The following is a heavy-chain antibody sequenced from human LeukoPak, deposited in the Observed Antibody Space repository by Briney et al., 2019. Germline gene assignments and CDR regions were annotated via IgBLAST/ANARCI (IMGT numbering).Heavy chain of an antibody. Sequence: SETLSLTCTVSGGSIISGSYYWGWIRQPPGKGLEWIGSIYYSGSTYYNPSLKSRVTISVDTSNNQFSLKLSSVTAADMAVYYCARHGAMTGNFQHWGQGTLVTVSS. CDR2: IYYSGST. CDR1: GGSIISGSYY. CDR3: ARHGAMTGNFQH. J-gene: IGHJ1*01. D-gene: IGHD3-9*01. V-gene: IGHV4-39*01.